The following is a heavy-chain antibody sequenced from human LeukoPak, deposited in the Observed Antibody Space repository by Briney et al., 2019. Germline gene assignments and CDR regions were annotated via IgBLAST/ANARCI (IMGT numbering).Heavy chain of an antibody. CDR2: ISAYNGNT. CDR1: GYTFTSYG. J-gene: IGHJ4*02. Sequence: ASVKVSCKASGYTFTSYGISWVRQAPGQGLEWMGWISAYNGNTNYAQKLQGRVTMTTDTSTSTAYMELRGLRSDDTAVYYCARDESVTPHFDYWGQGTLVTVSS. CDR3: ARDESVTPHFDY. V-gene: IGHV1-18*01. D-gene: IGHD4-17*01.